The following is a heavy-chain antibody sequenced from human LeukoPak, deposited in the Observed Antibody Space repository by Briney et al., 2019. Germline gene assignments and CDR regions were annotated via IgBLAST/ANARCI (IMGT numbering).Heavy chain of an antibody. CDR2: IYNGVPT. Sequence: SETLSLICTTSGAPISRFYWSWVRQPPGKGLEWIGNIYNGVPTFFNPSLKSRVTLSVDTSRTQFSLQPASVTAADTAVYYCVQTTGWPGFDYWGQGILVTVSS. D-gene: IGHD6-19*01. CDR1: GAPISRFY. V-gene: IGHV4-4*09. CDR3: VQTTGWPGFDY. J-gene: IGHJ4*02.